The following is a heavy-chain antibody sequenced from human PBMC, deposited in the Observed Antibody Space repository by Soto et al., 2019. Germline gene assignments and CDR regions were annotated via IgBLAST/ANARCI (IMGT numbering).Heavy chain of an antibody. CDR1: GYTFTGYY. D-gene: IGHD3-3*01. J-gene: IGHJ3*02. Sequence: ASVKVSCKASGYTFTGYYMHWVRQAPGQGLEWMGWINPNSGGTNYAQKFQGWVTITRDTSISTAYMELSRLRSDDTAVYYCARGYYDFWSGSLDAFDIWGQGTMVTVSS. V-gene: IGHV1-2*04. CDR3: ARGYYDFWSGSLDAFDI. CDR2: INPNSGGT.